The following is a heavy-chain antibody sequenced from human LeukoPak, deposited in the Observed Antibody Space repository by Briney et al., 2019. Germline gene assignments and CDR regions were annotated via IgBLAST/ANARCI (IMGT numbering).Heavy chain of an antibody. CDR2: IKQDGSEK. D-gene: IGHD4-17*01. J-gene: IGHJ4*02. V-gene: IGHV3-7*01. CDR3: ARTGDYGDFVDY. CDR1: GFTFSNYW. Sequence: GGSLRLSCAASGFTFSNYWMSWVRQAPGKGLEWVANIKQDGSEKHYVDSVKGRFTISTDNAKNSMDLQMNSLRAEDTAVYYCARTGDYGDFVDYWGQGTLVTVSS.